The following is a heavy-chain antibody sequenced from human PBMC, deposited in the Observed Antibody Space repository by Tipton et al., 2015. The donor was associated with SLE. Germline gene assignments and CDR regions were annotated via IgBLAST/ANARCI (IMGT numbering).Heavy chain of an antibody. D-gene: IGHD2-2*01. Sequence: TLSLTCTVSGGSISSTYWTWIRQPPGKGLQYIGFIYYGGSTNCIPSLKSRVTISVDTSKNQFSLRLNSVTAADTAVYYCARAPQRVVPAPHWFDPWGQGTLVTVSS. CDR2: IYYGGST. J-gene: IGHJ5*02. CDR1: GGSISSTY. CDR3: ARAPQRVVPAPHWFDP. V-gene: IGHV4-59*01.